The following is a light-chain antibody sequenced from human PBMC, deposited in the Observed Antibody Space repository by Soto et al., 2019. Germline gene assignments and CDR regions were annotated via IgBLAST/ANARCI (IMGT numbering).Light chain of an antibody. V-gene: IGKV1-33*01. Sequence: DIQMTQSPSSLSASIGDRVTITCQASQAISNYLNWYQQKPGKAPKVLIYDASSLETGVPSRFSGSGSGTDFTFTISSLQPEDIATYYCQQYDDLPYTFGQGTKLEI. CDR3: QQYDDLPYT. CDR2: DAS. CDR1: QAISNY. J-gene: IGKJ2*01.